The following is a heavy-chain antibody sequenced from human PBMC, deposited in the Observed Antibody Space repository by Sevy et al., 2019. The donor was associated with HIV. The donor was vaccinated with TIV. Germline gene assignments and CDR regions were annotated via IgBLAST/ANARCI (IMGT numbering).Heavy chain of an antibody. CDR3: ARGYVCGGDCYPDY. CDR1: GYTFTGYY. J-gene: IGHJ4*02. CDR2: INPNSGGT. D-gene: IGHD2-21*02. V-gene: IGHV1-2*02. Sequence: ASVKVSCKASGYTFTGYYMHWVRQAPGQWLEWMGWINPNSGGTNYAQKFQGRVTMTRDTSISTAYMELSRLRSDDTAVYYCARGYVCGGDCYPDYWGQGTLVTVSS.